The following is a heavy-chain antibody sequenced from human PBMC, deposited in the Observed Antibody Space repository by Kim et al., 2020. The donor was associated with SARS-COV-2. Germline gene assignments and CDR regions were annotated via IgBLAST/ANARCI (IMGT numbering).Heavy chain of an antibody. D-gene: IGHD6-19*01. CDR3: ARDAAVTGTDGLDV. Sequence: GGSLTLSCAAPGFMLRRYWMTWVRQAPGKGLEWVANIKQDGSEKYYVDSVKGRFTISRDNAMNSLYLQMNSLRAEDTAVYYCARDAAVTGTDGLDVWGQGTLVTVSS. CDR1: GFMLRRYW. CDR2: IKQDGSEK. J-gene: IGHJ3*01. V-gene: IGHV3-7*01.